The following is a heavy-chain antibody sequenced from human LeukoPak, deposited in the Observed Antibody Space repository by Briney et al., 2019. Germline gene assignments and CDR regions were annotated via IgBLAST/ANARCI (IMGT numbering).Heavy chain of an antibody. CDR3: ARDQDYYGSGSYSDY. D-gene: IGHD3-10*01. V-gene: IGHV3-33*08. CDR2: IWYDGSNK. CDR1: GFTSSSYA. J-gene: IGHJ4*02. Sequence: GGSLRLSCAASGFTSSSYAMSWVRQAPGKGLEWVAVIWYDGSNKYYADSVKGRFTISRDNSKNTLYLQMNSLRAEDTAVYYCARDQDYYGSGSYSDYWGQGTLVTVSS.